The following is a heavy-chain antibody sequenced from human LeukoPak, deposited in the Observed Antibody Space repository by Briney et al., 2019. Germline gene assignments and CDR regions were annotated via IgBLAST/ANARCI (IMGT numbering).Heavy chain of an antibody. J-gene: IGHJ4*02. D-gene: IGHD3-22*01. V-gene: IGHV3-53*01. CDR2: LYDSGDT. CDR1: GFSVSTSY. CDR3: ARAAYDSGGYTANHDF. Sequence: GGSLRLSCAASGFSVSTSYMSWVRQAPGKGLEYVSVLYDSGDTYYAESVKGRFTISRDNSKNTDYLQMNSLRVEDTAVYYCARAAYDSGGYTANHDFWGQGTLVTVSS.